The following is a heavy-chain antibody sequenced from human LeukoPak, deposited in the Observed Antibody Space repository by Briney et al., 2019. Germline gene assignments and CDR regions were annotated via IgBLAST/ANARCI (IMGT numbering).Heavy chain of an antibody. CDR1: GFTFSSYG. CDR3: ARGPYVASFDY. D-gene: IGHD2-15*01. J-gene: IGHJ4*02. V-gene: IGHV3-23*01. CDR2: ISGSGGST. Sequence: PGGSLRLSCAASGFTFSSYGMSWVRQAPGKGLEWISAISGSGGSTYYADSVKGRFTISRDNAKNSLYLQMNSLRAEDTAVYYCARGPYVASFDYWGQGTLVTVSS.